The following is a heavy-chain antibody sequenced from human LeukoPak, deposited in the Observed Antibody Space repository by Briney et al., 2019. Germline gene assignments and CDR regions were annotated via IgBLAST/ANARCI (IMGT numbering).Heavy chain of an antibody. J-gene: IGHJ4*02. Sequence: SSETLSLTCTVSGYSISSGYYWGWIRQPPGKGLEWIGSIYHSGSTYYNPSLKSRVTISVDTSRNQFSLKLSSVTAADTAVYYCARGGIPDYWGQGILVTVSS. CDR2: IYHSGST. CDR1: GYSISSGYY. V-gene: IGHV4-38-2*02. D-gene: IGHD2-21*01. CDR3: ARGGIPDY.